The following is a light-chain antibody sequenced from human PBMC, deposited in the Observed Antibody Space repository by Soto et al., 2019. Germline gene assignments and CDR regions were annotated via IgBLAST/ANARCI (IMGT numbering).Light chain of an antibody. CDR3: LQHNSYPWT. J-gene: IGKJ1*01. CDR1: QGIRDE. Sequence: DIQMTQSPSSLSASVGDRVTITCRASQGIRDELGWYQQKPGKAPKRLIYAASSLHSGVPSRFSGSGSGTEFTLTICSLQPEDFATYYCLQHNSYPWTFGQGTKVEIK. V-gene: IGKV1-17*01. CDR2: AAS.